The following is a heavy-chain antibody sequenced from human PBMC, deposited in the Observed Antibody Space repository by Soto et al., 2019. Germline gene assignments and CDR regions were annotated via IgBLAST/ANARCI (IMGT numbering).Heavy chain of an antibody. CDR3: ARGPRHRYGDYSVYFDY. D-gene: IGHD4-17*01. CDR2: IYYSGST. V-gene: IGHV4-31*03. Sequence: SETLSLTCTVSGGSISSGGYYWSWIRQHPGKGLEWIGYIYYSGSTYYNPSLKSRVTISVDTSKNQFSLKLSSVTAADTAVYYCARGPRHRYGDYSVYFDYWGQGTLVTVSS. CDR1: GGSISSGGYY. J-gene: IGHJ4*02.